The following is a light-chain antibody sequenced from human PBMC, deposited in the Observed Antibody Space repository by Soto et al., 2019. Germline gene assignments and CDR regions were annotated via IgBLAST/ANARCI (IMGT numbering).Light chain of an antibody. V-gene: IGLV2-14*03. CDR3: SSYTSSSTRV. Sequence: SALTQPASVSGSPGQSITISCTGTSSDVGAYDFVSWYQQHPDKAPKLMIYEVSNRPSGVSNRFSGSKSVNTATLTISGPQAEDEADYYCSSYTSSSTRVFGNGTKVTVL. CDR1: SSDVGAYDF. CDR2: EVS. J-gene: IGLJ1*01.